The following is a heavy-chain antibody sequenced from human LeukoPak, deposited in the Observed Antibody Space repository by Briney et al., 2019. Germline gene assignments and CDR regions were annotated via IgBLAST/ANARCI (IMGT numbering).Heavy chain of an antibody. D-gene: IGHD2-2*01. CDR3: AKSEFQLRSYYCYSMDV. CDR1: GFTFSSYA. Sequence: GGSLRLSCAASGFTFSSYAMSWVRQAPGKGLEWISSINRTGGSTHYADSVKGRFTISRDNAKNTQFLQMNSLRNEDTAVYYCAKSEFQLRSYYCYSMDVWGQGTTVTVSS. CDR2: INRTGGST. V-gene: IGHV3-23*01. J-gene: IGHJ6*02.